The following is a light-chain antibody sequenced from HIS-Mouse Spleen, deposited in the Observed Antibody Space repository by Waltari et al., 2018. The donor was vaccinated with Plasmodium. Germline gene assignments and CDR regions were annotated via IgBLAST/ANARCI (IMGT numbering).Light chain of an antibody. CDR3: CSYAGSSTFVV. J-gene: IGLJ2*01. Sequence: QSALTQPAPVSGSPGQSITISCTGTSRDVGSYNLVSSYQQHPGKAPKRMIYDGIKRPSGVSNRFSGSKSGNTASLTISGLQAEDDADYYCCSYAGSSTFVVFGGGTKLTVL. CDR2: DGI. V-gene: IGLV2-23*03. CDR1: SRDVGSYNL.